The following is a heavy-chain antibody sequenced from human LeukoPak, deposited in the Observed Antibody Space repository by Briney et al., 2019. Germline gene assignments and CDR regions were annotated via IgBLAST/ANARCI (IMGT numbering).Heavy chain of an antibody. CDR2: INHSGST. J-gene: IGHJ3*02. Sequence: TSETLSLTCAVYGGSFSGYYWSWIRQPPGKGLEWIGEINHSGSTNYNPSLKSRATISVDTTKNQFSLRLSSVTAADTAVYYCARADYFIAAAAFDIWGQGTMVTVSS. V-gene: IGHV4-34*01. CDR1: GGSFSGYY. D-gene: IGHD6-13*01. CDR3: ARADYFIAAAAFDI.